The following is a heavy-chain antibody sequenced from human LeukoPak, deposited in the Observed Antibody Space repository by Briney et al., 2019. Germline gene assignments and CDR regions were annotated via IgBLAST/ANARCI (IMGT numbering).Heavy chain of an antibody. J-gene: IGHJ4*02. CDR3: ARDSTGTVFDL. V-gene: IGHV3-7*04. CDR2: ISQDGTES. CDR1: GFSFSSFE. Sequence: PGGSLRLSCAASGFSFSSFEMSRVRQAPGKGLEWVAQISQDGTESYSVDSVRGRFTISRDNAKNSVYLQMNSLRPEDTAVYYCARDSTGTVFDLWGQGTLVTVSS. D-gene: IGHD1-1*01.